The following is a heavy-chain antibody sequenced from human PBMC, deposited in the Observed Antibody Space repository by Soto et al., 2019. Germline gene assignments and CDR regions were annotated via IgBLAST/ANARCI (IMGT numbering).Heavy chain of an antibody. Sequence: GGSLRLSCAASGFTFSSYAMSWVRQAPGKRLEWVSSISAIGDGVYHADSVKGRFTVSRDNSKNTLYLQMNSLRAEDTAVYYCARFSRCAGDCPQDLWGRGXLVTVSS. CDR1: GFTFSSYA. CDR3: ARFSRCAGDCPQDL. CDR2: ISAIGDGV. V-gene: IGHV3-23*01. J-gene: IGHJ5*02. D-gene: IGHD2-21*02.